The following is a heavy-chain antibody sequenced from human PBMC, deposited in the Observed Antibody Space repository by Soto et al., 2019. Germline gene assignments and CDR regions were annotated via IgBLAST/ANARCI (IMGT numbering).Heavy chain of an antibody. V-gene: IGHV1-69*02. Sequence: SVKVSCKASGGTFSSYTISWVRQAPGQGLEWMGRIIPILGIANYAQKFQGRVTITADKSTSTAYMELSSLRSEDTAVYYCARSLAYCGGDCSPEDYYYYGMDVWGQGTTVTVSS. CDR1: GGTFSSYT. D-gene: IGHD2-21*02. J-gene: IGHJ6*02. CDR2: IIPILGIA. CDR3: ARSLAYCGGDCSPEDYYYYGMDV.